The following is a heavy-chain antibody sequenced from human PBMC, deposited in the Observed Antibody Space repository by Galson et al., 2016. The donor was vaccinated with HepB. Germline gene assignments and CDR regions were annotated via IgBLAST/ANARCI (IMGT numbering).Heavy chain of an antibody. CDR2: ISWNGGTI. Sequence: SLRLSCAVSGFTFEDFAMHWVRQAPGKGLEWVSVISWNGGTIGYADPVMGRLMISRDHAKNSLDLQMNSLRPEDTAPYFCVKDLVRTVSGDFGFEDWGRGTLVTVSS. D-gene: IGHD3-10*01. J-gene: IGHJ4*02. CDR3: VKDLVRTVSGDFGFED. V-gene: IGHV3-9*01. CDR1: GFTFEDFA.